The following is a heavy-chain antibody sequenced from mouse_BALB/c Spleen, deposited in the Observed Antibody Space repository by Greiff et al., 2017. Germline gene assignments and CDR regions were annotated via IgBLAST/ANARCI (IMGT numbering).Heavy chain of an antibody. Sequence: QVQLQQPGAELVKPGASVKLSCKASGYTFTSYWMHWVKQRPGQALEWIGEIHPSNCRTNYNAKFKSKAQLTVDKSSSTSYMQLSSLTSEDSAVYYCARMITGFAYWGQGTLVTVSA. CDR1: GYTFTSYW. CDR3: ARMITGFAY. D-gene: IGHD2-4*01. V-gene: IGHV1S81*02. CDR2: IHPSNCRT. J-gene: IGHJ3*01.